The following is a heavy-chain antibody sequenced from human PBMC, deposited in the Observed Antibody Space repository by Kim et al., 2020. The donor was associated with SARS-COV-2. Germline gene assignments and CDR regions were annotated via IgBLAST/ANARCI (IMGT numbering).Heavy chain of an antibody. Sequence: SETLSLTCTVSGVSISSSSYYWGWIRQPPGMGLEWIVSIYYSGSTYYNPSLKSRVTISVDTSKNQFSLKLSSVTAADTAVYYCARRGYSSGWYGDEGIDYGGQGTLVTVPS. CDR2: IYYSGST. V-gene: IGHV4-39*01. CDR1: GVSISSSSYY. CDR3: ARRGYSSGWYGDEGIDY. J-gene: IGHJ4*02. D-gene: IGHD6-19*01.